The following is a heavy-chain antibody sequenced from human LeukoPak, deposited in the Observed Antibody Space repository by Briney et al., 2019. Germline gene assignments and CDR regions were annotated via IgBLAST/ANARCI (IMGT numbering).Heavy chain of an antibody. CDR1: GFTFDDYA. V-gene: IGHV3-43D*03. J-gene: IGHJ4*02. Sequence: GGSLRLSCAASGFTFDDYAMHWVRQAPGKGLEWVSLISWDGGSTYYADSVKGRFTISRDNSKNSLYLQMNSLRAEDTALYYCAKERYGGNLVWGNPPDYWGQGTLVTVSS. D-gene: IGHD4-23*01. CDR2: ISWDGGST. CDR3: AKERYGGNLVWGNPPDY.